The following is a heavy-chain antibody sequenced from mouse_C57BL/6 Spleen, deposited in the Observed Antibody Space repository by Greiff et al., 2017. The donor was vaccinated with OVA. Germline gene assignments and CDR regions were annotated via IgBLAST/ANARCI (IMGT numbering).Heavy chain of an antibody. CDR2: IDPETGGT. J-gene: IGHJ2*01. Sequence: VQLQQSGAELVRPGASVTLSCKASGYTFTDYEMHWVKQTPVHGLEWIGAIDPETGGTAYNQKFKGKAILTADNSSSTAYMALRSLTSEDAAVYYCTRSPLLQVGSCDYWGQGTTLTVSS. CDR1: GYTFTDYE. V-gene: IGHV1-15*01. D-gene: IGHD1-2*01. CDR3: TRSPLLQVGSCDY.